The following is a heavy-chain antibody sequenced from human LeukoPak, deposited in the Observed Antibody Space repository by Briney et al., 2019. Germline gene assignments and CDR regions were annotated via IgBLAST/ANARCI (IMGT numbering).Heavy chain of an antibody. CDR1: GYSFTSYW. D-gene: IGHD3-22*01. Sequence: GESLKISCKGSGYSFTSYWIGWVRQMPGKGLEWMGIIYLGDSDTKYSPSFQGQVTISADKSISTAYLQWSSLKASDTAMYYCARVGPYYYDSSGYYDRGTLLDYWGQGTLVTVSS. CDR3: ARVGPYYYDSSGYYDRGTLLDY. V-gene: IGHV5-51*01. J-gene: IGHJ4*02. CDR2: IYLGDSDT.